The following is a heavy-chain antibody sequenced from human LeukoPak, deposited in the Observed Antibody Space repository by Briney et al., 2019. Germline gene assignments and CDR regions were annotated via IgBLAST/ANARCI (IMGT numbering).Heavy chain of an antibody. D-gene: IGHD2-2*01. J-gene: IGHJ4*02. Sequence: GGSLRLSCAASGSSFSSYSMNWVRQAPGKGLEWVSSISPSSSYKYYAESVKGRFTISRDNAKNSLYLQMNSLRAEDTAVYYCARKYCSTTSCLFDNWGQGTLVTVSS. CDR1: GSSFSSYS. CDR2: ISPSSSYK. V-gene: IGHV3-21*01. CDR3: ARKYCSTTSCLFDN.